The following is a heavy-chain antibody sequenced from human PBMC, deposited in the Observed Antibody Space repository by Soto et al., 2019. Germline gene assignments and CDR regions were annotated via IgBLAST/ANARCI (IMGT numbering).Heavy chain of an antibody. V-gene: IGHV5-51*01. CDR1: GYSFPDYW. D-gene: IGHD6-6*01. Sequence: PGESLKISCQGSGYSFPDYWIGWVRQMPGKGLEWMGIIYPDDSDAKYSPSFQGQVTMSADKSINTAYLQWSSLKASDTAMYFCARDGLSSSTSSDYWGQGTLVTVSS. CDR3: ARDGLSSSTSSDY. J-gene: IGHJ4*02. CDR2: IYPDDSDA.